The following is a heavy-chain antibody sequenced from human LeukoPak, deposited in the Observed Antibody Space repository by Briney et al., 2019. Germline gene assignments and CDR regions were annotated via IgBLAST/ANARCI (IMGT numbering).Heavy chain of an antibody. V-gene: IGHV3-13*01. CDR2: IGTAGDT. J-gene: IGHJ4*02. CDR3: ARGFHYYDSSGPSDY. CDR1: GFTFSSYD. Sequence: PGGSLRLSCAASGFTFSSYDMHWVRQATGKGLEWVSAIGTAGDTYYPGSVKGRFTISRENAKNSLYLQMNSLRAGDTAVYYCARGFHYYDSSGPSDYWGQGTLVTVSS. D-gene: IGHD3-22*01.